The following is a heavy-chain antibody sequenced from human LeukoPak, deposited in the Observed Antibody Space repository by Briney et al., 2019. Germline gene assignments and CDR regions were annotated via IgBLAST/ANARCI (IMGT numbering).Heavy chain of an antibody. CDR1: GFTFSSYG. J-gene: IGHJ4*02. D-gene: IGHD3-16*01. CDR2: ISYDGSNK. CDR3: AKDTIMIRPLIMTGGSDFDY. V-gene: IGHV3-30*18. Sequence: PGGSLRLSCAASGFTFSSYGMHWVRQAPGKGLEWVAVISYDGSNKYYADSVKGRFTISRDNSKNTLYLQMNSLRAEDTAVYYCAKDTIMIRPLIMTGGSDFDYWGQGTLVTVSS.